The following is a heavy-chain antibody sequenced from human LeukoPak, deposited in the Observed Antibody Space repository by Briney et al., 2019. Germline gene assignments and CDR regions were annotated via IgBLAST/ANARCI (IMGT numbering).Heavy chain of an antibody. Sequence: ASVRVSCKASGYTFTSQYVHWVRQAPGQGLEWMGWLNPTSGGTKYSQSFQGRVTMTRDTSISTAYMELSSLQSDDTAVYYCARGSIVGFDYWGKGTTVTVSS. V-gene: IGHV1-2*02. CDR2: LNPTSGGT. D-gene: IGHD3-16*01. CDR3: ARGSIVGFDY. CDR1: GYTFTSQY. J-gene: IGHJ6*04.